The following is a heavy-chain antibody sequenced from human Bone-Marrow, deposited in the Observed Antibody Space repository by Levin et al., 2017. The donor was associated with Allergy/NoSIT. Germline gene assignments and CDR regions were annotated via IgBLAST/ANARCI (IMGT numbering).Heavy chain of an antibody. CDR3: ARDGPQNNFARSQPHQLPFGYYAMDV. V-gene: IGHV1-2*02. Sequence: GESLKISCKASGYTFTGQYIHWVRQAPGQGLEWIGWINPNTGITKYAQKFQGRVTMTRDTSITTAYMEVRSLTSADPAVFFCARDGPQNNFARSQPHQLPFGYYAMDVWGQGTTVIVS. D-gene: IGHD3-16*01. CDR2: INPNTGIT. CDR1: GYTFTGQY. J-gene: IGHJ6*02.